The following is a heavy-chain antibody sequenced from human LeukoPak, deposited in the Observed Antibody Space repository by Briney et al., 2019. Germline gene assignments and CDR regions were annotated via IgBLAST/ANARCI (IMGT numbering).Heavy chain of an antibody. Sequence: GGSLRLSCAVSGFTFSSYTMNWVRQAPGKGLEWVSFISTSSSYIYYADSVKGRFTISRDNAKNSLYLQMNSLRAEDTAVYYCARESPQLSSFDYWGQGTLVTVSS. CDR3: ARESPQLSSFDY. V-gene: IGHV3-21*01. D-gene: IGHD2-2*01. J-gene: IGHJ4*02. CDR1: GFTFSSYT. CDR2: ISTSSSYI.